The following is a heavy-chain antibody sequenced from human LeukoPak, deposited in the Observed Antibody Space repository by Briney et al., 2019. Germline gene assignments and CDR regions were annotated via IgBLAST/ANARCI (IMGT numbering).Heavy chain of an antibody. Sequence: PGGSLRLSCAASGFPFGSYWMSWVRQAPGKGLQWVANIKTDGSETYYLDSVKGRFTISRDNAKNSLYLQMTSLRVEDTAVYYCAKTYGHFDDWGQGTLVTVSS. CDR3: AKTYGHFDD. V-gene: IGHV3-7*01. J-gene: IGHJ4*02. CDR1: GFPFGSYW. CDR2: IKTDGSET. D-gene: IGHD4-17*01.